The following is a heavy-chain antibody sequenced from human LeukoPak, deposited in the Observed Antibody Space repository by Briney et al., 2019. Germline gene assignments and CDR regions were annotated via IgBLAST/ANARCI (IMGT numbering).Heavy chain of an antibody. V-gene: IGHV3-33*01. D-gene: IGHD5-18*01. CDR2: IWYDGSNK. CDR3: ARDLVYEYSYACDY. Sequence: GGSLRLSCAASGFTFSSYGMHWVRQAPGKGLEWVAVIWYDGSNKYYADSVKGRFTISRYNSKNTLYLQMNSLRAADTAVYYCARDLVYEYSYACDYWGKGNLVAVSS. J-gene: IGHJ4*02. CDR1: GFTFSSYG.